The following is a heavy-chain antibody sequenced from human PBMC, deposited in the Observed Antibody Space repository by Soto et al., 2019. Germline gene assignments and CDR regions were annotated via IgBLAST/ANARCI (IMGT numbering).Heavy chain of an antibody. Sequence: PGGSLRLSCAASGFTFSSYWMHWVRQAPGKGLVWVSRINSDGSSTSYADSVKGRFTISRDNAKNTLYLQMNSLRAEDTAVYYCARPRGVDIGSVAYYYYYGMDVWGQGTTVTVSS. CDR1: GFTFSSYW. CDR2: INSDGSST. V-gene: IGHV3-74*01. CDR3: ARPRGVDIGSVAYYYYYGMDV. D-gene: IGHD5-12*01. J-gene: IGHJ6*02.